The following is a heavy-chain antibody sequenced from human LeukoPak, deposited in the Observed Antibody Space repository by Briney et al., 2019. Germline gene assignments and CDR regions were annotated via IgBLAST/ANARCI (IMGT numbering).Heavy chain of an antibody. CDR2: INPNSGGT. CDR1: GYTFTGYY. Sequence: ASVKVSCKASGYTFTGYYMHWVRQAPGQGLEWMGWINPNSGGTNYAQKFQGRVTMPRDTSISTAYMELSRLRSDDTAVYYCARVSSGRANYYYYMDVWGKGTTVTVSS. V-gene: IGHV1-2*02. J-gene: IGHJ6*03. D-gene: IGHD1-26*01. CDR3: ARVSSGRANYYYYMDV.